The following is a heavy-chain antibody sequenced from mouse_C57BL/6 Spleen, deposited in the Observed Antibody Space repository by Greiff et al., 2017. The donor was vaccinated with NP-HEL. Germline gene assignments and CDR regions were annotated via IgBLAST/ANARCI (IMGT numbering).Heavy chain of an antibody. CDR2: INPNNGGT. V-gene: IGHV1-22*01. CDR3: ARWDYYGSNYAMDY. J-gene: IGHJ4*01. D-gene: IGHD1-1*01. Sequence: EVHLVESGPELVKPGASVKMSCKASGYTFTDYNMHWVKQSHGKSLEWIGYINPNNGGTSYNQKFKGKATLTVNKSSSTAYMELRSLTSEDSAVYYCARWDYYGSNYAMDYWGQGTSVTVSS. CDR1: GYTFTDYN.